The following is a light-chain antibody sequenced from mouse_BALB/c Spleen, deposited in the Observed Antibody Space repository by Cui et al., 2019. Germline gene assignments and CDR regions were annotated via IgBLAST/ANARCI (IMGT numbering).Light chain of an antibody. CDR2: LTS. CDR1: SSVSY. J-gene: IGKJ5*01. V-gene: IGKV4-68*01. Sequence: QIVLTQSPALMSASPGEKVTMTCSASSSVSYMYWYQQKPRSSPKPWIYLTSNLASGVPARFSGSGSGTSYSLTISSMEAEDAATYYCQQCSSNPPTFGAGTKLELK. CDR3: QQCSSNPPT.